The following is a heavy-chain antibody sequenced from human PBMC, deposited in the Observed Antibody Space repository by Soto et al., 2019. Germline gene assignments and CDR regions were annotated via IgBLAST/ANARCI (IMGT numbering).Heavy chain of an antibody. J-gene: IGHJ4*02. CDR3: ARAASALL. CDR2: INPIGATT. Sequence: QVQLVQSGAEVKKPGASVKVSCKASGYTFMNHHMHWVRQAPGRGLEWLGKINPIGATTTYAQKFQGRVTMTRDTSTSTVYMELSSLKSEDTAVYYCARAASALLWGPGTQVTVSS. CDR1: GYTFMNHH. D-gene: IGHD6-13*01. V-gene: IGHV1-46*01.